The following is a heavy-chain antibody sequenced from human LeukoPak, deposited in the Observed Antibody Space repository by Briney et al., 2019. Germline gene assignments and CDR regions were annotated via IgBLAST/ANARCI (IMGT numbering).Heavy chain of an antibody. CDR3: ARDSHRFDSSGYYTDAFDI. D-gene: IGHD3-22*01. Sequence: SGGSLRLSCAASGLTFSSYEMNWVRQAPGKGLEWVSYISSNGSSIYYANSVKGRFTISRDNAKKSLYLQMHSLRAEDTAVYYCARDSHRFDSSGYYTDAFDIWGQGTMVTVSS. J-gene: IGHJ3*02. CDR2: ISSNGSSI. V-gene: IGHV3-48*03. CDR1: GLTFSSYE.